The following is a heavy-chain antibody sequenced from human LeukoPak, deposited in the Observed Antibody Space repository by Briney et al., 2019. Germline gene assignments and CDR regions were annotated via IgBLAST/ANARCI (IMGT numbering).Heavy chain of an antibody. CDR2: IRSRSSYI. D-gene: IGHD2-21*01. V-gene: IGHV3-21*01. CDR3: ARELRRAYC. J-gene: IGHJ4*01. Sequence: GGSLRLSCAASGFTFSGYSMNWGRQAPGKGLERVSSIRSRSSYIYYPDSVQRRITISTDNAKNSLYLQMNNLRAEDTAAYYCARELRRAYCWGHRTLGTVSS. CDR1: GFTFSGYS.